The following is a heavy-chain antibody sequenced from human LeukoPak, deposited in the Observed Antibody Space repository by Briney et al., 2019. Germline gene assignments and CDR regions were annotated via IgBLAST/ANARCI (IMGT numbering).Heavy chain of an antibody. CDR2: IIPIFGTA. CDR1: GGTFSSYA. J-gene: IGHJ6*02. CDR3: ARRHYYDSSSAFGMDV. Sequence: SVKVSCKASGGTFSSYAISWVRQAPGQGLEWMGGIIPIFGTANYAQKFQGRVTITADESTSTAYMELSSLRSEDTAVYYCARRHYYDSSSAFGMDVWGQGTTVTVSS. D-gene: IGHD3-22*01. V-gene: IGHV1-69*13.